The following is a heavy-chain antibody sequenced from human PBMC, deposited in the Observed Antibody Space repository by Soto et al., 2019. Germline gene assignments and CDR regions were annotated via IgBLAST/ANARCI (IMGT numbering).Heavy chain of an antibody. CDR3: ARSYGDYLGSALDY. J-gene: IGHJ4*02. D-gene: IGHD4-17*01. Sequence: QVPLVQSGAEGKKPGSSVKVSCKASGGTFSSYAISWVRQAPGQGLERMGGIIPIFGTANYVQKFQGRVTITADESTSTAYMELSSLRSEDTAVYYCARSYGDYLGSALDYWGQGTLVTVSS. V-gene: IGHV1-69*01. CDR2: IIPIFGTA. CDR1: GGTFSSYA.